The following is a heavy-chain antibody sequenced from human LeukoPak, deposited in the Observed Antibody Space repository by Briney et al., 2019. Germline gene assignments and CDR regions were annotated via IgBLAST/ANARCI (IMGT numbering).Heavy chain of an antibody. V-gene: IGHV3-23*01. CDR2: ISGSGGST. CDR3: GQRHDYASFGY. CDR1: GFTFSSYA. D-gene: IGHD3-16*01. Sequence: GGSLRLSCAASGFTFSSYAMSWVRQAPGKGLEWVSAISGSGGSTYYADSVKGRFSISRDNSKNTLYLQMNSLRAEDTAVYYCGQRHDYASFGYWGQGTLVTVSS. J-gene: IGHJ4*02.